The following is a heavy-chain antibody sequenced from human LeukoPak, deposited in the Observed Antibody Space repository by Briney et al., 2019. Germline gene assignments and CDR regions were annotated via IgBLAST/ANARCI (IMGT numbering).Heavy chain of an antibody. V-gene: IGHV3-74*01. CDR2: INSDGNST. Sequence: GGSLRLSCAASGFTFSSYWMHWVRQAPGKGLVWVSRINSDGNSTSYADSVKGRFTISRDNAKNTLYLQMNSLRAEDTAVYYCARVGSLGAKGNYYYYYYMDVWGKGTTVTVSS. CDR3: ARVGSLGAKGNYYYYYYMDV. D-gene: IGHD1-26*01. J-gene: IGHJ6*03. CDR1: GFTFSSYW.